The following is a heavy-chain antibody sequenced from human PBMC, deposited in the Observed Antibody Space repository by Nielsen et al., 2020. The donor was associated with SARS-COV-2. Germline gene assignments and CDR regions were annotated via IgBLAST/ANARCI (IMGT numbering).Heavy chain of an antibody. CDR1: GGSISSYY. D-gene: IGHD5-18*01. CDR2: IYYSGST. CDR3: AREYSYGFGYYGMDV. Sequence: SETLSLTCTVSGGSISSYYWSWIRQPPGKGLEWIGYIYYSGSTNYNPSLKSRVTISVDTSKNQFSLKLSPVTAADTAVYYCAREYSYGFGYYGMDVWGQGTTVTVSS. V-gene: IGHV4-59*13. J-gene: IGHJ6*02.